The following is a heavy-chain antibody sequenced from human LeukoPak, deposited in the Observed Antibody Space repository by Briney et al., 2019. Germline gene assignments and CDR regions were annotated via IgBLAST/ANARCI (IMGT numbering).Heavy chain of an antibody. J-gene: IGHJ4*02. CDR1: GFTFSSYA. Sequence: PGGSLRLSCAASGFTFSSYAMSWVRQAPGKGLEWVSAISGSGGSTYYVDSVKGRFTISRDNSKNTLYLQMNSLRAEDTAVYYCAKGGGSGSYIPYYFDYWGQGTLVTVSS. D-gene: IGHD3-10*01. CDR3: AKGGGSGSYIPYYFDY. V-gene: IGHV3-23*01. CDR2: ISGSGGST.